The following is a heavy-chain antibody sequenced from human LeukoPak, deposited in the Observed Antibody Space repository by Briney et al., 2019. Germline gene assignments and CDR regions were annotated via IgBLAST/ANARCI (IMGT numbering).Heavy chain of an antibody. CDR3: ARGIGDS. CDR2: TYYRSRWPS. CDR1: GDSVSSTSSA. J-gene: IGHJ5*02. D-gene: IGHD3-10*01. V-gene: IGHV6-1*01. Sequence: SQTLSLTCAISGDSVSSTSSAWTWFRQSPSSGLEWLGRTYYRSRWPSDYALSVQSRLTIKPDTSKNQFSLQLNSVTPEDSAVYYCARGIGDSWGQGTLVTVSS.